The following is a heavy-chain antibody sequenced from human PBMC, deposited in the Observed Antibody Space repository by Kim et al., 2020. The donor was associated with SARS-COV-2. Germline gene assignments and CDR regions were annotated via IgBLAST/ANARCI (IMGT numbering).Heavy chain of an antibody. Sequence: RYSPSFQGQVTISADKSISTAYLQWSSLKASDTAMYYCARQAVAGTATGYWGQGTLVTVSS. V-gene: IGHV5-51*01. J-gene: IGHJ4*02. D-gene: IGHD6-19*01. CDR3: ARQAVAGTATGY.